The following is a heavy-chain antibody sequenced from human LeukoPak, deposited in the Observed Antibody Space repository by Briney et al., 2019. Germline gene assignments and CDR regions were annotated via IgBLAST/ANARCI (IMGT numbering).Heavy chain of an antibody. V-gene: IGHV1-2*02. Sequence: GASVKVSCKASGYTLTSYGISWVRQAPGQGLEWMGWINPNSGGTNYAQKFQGRVTMTRDTSISTAYMELSRLRSDDTAVYYCARDYEFAVNRGVQNWFDPWGQGTLVTVSS. J-gene: IGHJ5*02. CDR1: GYTLTSYG. CDR3: ARDYEFAVNRGVQNWFDP. D-gene: IGHD3-10*01. CDR2: INPNSGGT.